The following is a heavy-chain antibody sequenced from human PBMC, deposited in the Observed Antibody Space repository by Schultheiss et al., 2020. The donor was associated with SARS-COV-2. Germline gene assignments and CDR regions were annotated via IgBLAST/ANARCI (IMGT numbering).Heavy chain of an antibody. Sequence: GESLKISCAASGFTFSNAWMSWVRQAPGKGLEWVGRIKSKTDGGTTDYAAPVKGRFTISRDDSKSIAYLQMNSLKTEDTAVYYCTSSSGWYTGFDYWGQGTLVTVSS. CDR3: TSSSGWYTGFDY. D-gene: IGHD6-19*01. CDR2: IKSKTDGGTT. CDR1: GFTFSNAW. J-gene: IGHJ4*02. V-gene: IGHV3-15*01.